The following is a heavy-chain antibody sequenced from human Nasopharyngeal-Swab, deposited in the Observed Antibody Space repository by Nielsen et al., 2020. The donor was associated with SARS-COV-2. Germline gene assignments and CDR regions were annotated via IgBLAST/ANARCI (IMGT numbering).Heavy chain of an antibody. CDR1: GFSVSSNY. J-gene: IGHJ4*02. V-gene: IGHV3-53*01. Sequence: GGSLRLSCAASGFSVSSNYMSWVRQAPGKGLEWVSIIYSGGVTSYADSVKGRFTISRDNSKNILYLQMNSLRAEDTAVYYCARTGKGLGYCSGGSCYVIDYWGQGTLVTVSS. CDR3: ARTGKGLGYCSGGSCYVIDY. CDR2: IYSGGVT. D-gene: IGHD2-15*01.